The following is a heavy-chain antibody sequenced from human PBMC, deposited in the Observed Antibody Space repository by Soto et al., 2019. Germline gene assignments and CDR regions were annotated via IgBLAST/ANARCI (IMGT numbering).Heavy chain of an antibody. D-gene: IGHD2-8*01. CDR3: AKTRREMIYAISVYGMDV. CDR2: ISGSADST. Sequence: EVQLLESGGGFIHPGGSLRLSCAASGFSFSSFAMNWVRQAPGKGLEWVSIISGSADSTFYADSVKGRFTISRDNSKSTLYLQINSLRTEDTAVYYCAKTRREMIYAISVYGMDVWGQGTTVTVSS. CDR1: GFSFSSFA. J-gene: IGHJ6*02. V-gene: IGHV3-23*01.